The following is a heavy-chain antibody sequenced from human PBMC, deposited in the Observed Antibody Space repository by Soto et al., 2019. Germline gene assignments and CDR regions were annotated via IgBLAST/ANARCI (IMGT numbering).Heavy chain of an antibody. Sequence: ASVKVSCKASGYTFTSYDINWVRQATGQGLECMGWMNPNSGNTGYAQKFQGRVTMTRNTSISTAYMELSSLRSEDTAVYYCARGRSGGYYYYYYMDVWGKGTTVTVSS. CDR2: MNPNSGNT. J-gene: IGHJ6*03. CDR3: ARGRSGGYYYYYYMDV. CDR1: GYTFTSYD. V-gene: IGHV1-8*01. D-gene: IGHD2-15*01.